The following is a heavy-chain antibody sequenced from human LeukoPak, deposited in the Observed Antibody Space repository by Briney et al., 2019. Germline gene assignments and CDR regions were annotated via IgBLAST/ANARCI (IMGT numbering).Heavy chain of an antibody. J-gene: IGHJ4*02. CDR3: ARDQADNYDFWSGYPHSDFDY. Sequence: GASVKVSCKASGYTFTSYGISWVRQAPGQGLEWMGWISAYNGNTNYAQKLQGRVTMTTDTSTSTAYMELRSLRSDDTAVYYCARDQADNYDFWSGYPHSDFDYWGQGTLVTVSS. CDR1: GYTFTSYG. D-gene: IGHD3-3*01. CDR2: ISAYNGNT. V-gene: IGHV1-18*01.